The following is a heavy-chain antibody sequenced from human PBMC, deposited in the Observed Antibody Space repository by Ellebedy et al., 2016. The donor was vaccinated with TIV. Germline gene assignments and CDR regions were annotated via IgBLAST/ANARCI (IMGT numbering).Heavy chain of an antibody. V-gene: IGHV3-33*01. CDR1: GFTFGSHA. Sequence: PGGSLRLSCAASGFTFGSHAMHWVRQAPAKGLEWGGCIWYDGRNKDYADSVKGRFTISRDNSKNTLYLQMNSLRVEDTAVYYCAGDPPNSGWQLAYWGQGALVTVSS. CDR2: IWYDGRNK. CDR3: AGDPPNSGWQLAY. J-gene: IGHJ4*02. D-gene: IGHD6-19*01.